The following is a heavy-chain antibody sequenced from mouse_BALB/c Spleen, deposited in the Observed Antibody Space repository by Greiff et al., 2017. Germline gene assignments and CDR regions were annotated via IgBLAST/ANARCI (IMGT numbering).Heavy chain of an antibody. D-gene: IGHD3-1*01. CDR2: ISSGGSYT. V-gene: IGHV5-6-4*01. CDR3: TRDAGGSPYAMDY. CDR1: GFTFSSYT. J-gene: IGHJ4*01. Sequence: EVHLVESGGGLVKPGGSLKLSCAASGFTFSSYTMSWVRQTPEKRLEWVATISSGGSYTYYPDSVKGRFTISRDNAKNTLYLQMSSLKSEDTAMYYCTRDAGGSPYAMDYWGQGTSVTVSS.